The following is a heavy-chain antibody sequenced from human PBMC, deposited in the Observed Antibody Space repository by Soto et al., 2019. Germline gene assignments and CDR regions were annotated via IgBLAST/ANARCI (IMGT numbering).Heavy chain of an antibody. CDR3: ARGVGANFDD. CDR2: INHSGST. Sequence: PXETLSLPCAVYGGSFCCNSWSWIRQPPGKGLEWIGEINHSGSTNYNPSLKSRVTISVDTYKNQFYLKLRCVTAADTAVYYCARGVGANFDDWGQGTLVTFSA. J-gene: IGHJ4*02. CDR1: GGSFCCNS. V-gene: IGHV4-34*01. D-gene: IGHD1-26*01.